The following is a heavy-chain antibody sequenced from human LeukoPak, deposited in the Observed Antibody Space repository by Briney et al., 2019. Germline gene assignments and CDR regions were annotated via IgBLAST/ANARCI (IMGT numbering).Heavy chain of an antibody. CDR2: INPNSGGT. D-gene: IGHD3-22*01. J-gene: IGHJ3*02. Sequence: ASVKVSCKASGYTFTGYYMHWVRQAPGQVLEWMGWINPNSGGTNYAQKFQGRVTMTRDTSISTAYMELSRLRSDDTAVYYCAREGDSSDQDAFDIWGQGTMVTVSS. CDR3: AREGDSSDQDAFDI. V-gene: IGHV1-2*02. CDR1: GYTFTGYY.